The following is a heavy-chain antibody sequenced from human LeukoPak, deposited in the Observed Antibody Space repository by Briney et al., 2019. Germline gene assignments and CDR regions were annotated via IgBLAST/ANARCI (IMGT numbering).Heavy chain of an antibody. CDR3: ARHLLSGYSSSWPLGGTHAFDI. V-gene: IGHV6-1*01. CDR1: GDSVSSNSAA. J-gene: IGHJ3*02. Sequence: SQTLSLTCAISGDSVSSNSAAWNWVRQSPSRGLEWLGRTYFRSKWYSAYAVSVKGRITISPDASKNQFSLQLRSVTPEDTAVYYCARHLLSGYSSSWPLGGTHAFDIWGQGTMVTVSS. D-gene: IGHD6-13*01. CDR2: TYFRSKWYS.